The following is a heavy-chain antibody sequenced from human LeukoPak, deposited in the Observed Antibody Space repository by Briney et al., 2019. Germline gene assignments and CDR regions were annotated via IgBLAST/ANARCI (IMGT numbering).Heavy chain of an antibody. Sequence: GGSLRLSCVASGFTFSNYWMYWVRHAPGKGLVWVSRIKTDGSTTIYADSVKGRFTISRDNAKNTLFLQMNSLRAEDTAMYYCTRDYYNAMDVWGQGTTVTVSS. CDR1: GFTFSNYW. CDR3: TRDYYNAMDV. CDR2: IKTDGSTT. J-gene: IGHJ6*02. V-gene: IGHV3-74*01.